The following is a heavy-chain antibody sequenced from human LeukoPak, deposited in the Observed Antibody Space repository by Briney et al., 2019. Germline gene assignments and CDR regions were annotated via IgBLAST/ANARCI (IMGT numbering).Heavy chain of an antibody. Sequence: GGSLRLSCAASGFTFSKYGMHWVRQAPGKELEWVAVIWYDASNKYYVDSVKGRFTISRDNSKNTLYLQMNSLRVEDTAVYYCAREGYSSSWPGTNWCDPWGQGTLVTVSS. CDR1: GFTFSKYG. J-gene: IGHJ5*02. V-gene: IGHV3-33*01. D-gene: IGHD6-13*01. CDR3: AREGYSSSWPGTNWCDP. CDR2: IWYDASNK.